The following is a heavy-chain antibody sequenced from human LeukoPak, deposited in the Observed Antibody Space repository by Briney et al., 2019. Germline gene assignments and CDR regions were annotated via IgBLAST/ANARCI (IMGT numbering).Heavy chain of an antibody. CDR1: GFTFSEYY. CDR3: ARGGAHGMDV. Sequence: GGSLRLSCAASGFTFSEYYMTWIRQAPGKGLEWVSYISGVYDNIFYGNSVKGRFTISCDNAKKSVYLQMNSLRAEDTAVYYCARGGAHGMDVWGQGTTVTVSS. V-gene: IGHV3-11*01. CDR2: ISGVYDNI. D-gene: IGHD1-26*01. J-gene: IGHJ6*02.